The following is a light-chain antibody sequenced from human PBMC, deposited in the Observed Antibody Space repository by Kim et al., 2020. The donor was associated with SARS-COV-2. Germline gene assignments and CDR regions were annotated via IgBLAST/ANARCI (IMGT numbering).Light chain of an antibody. CDR1: NIGSKS. Sequence: SYELTQPPSVSVAQGKTARITWGGNNIGSKSVHWYQQKPGQAPVLVIYYDSDRPSGIPSRFSGSNSGNTATLTISRVEAGDEADYYCQVWDSSSDHPVFGGGTRLTVL. V-gene: IGLV3-21*04. CDR2: YDS. CDR3: QVWDSSSDHPV. J-gene: IGLJ3*02.